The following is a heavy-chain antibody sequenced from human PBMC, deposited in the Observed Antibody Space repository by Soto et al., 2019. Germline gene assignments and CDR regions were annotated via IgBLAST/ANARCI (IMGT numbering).Heavy chain of an antibody. Sequence: PSETLSLTCTVSGGSISRSSYYWGWIRQPQGKGFEWIGSIYFSGSTFYNPSLKSRVTIFVDTFKNQFSLKLSFVTAADTVVYFFARRLYYDSSGFEGGGMDVWGQGTTVTVS. D-gene: IGHD3-22*01. CDR1: GGSISRSSYY. CDR2: IYFSGST. J-gene: IGHJ6*02. CDR3: ARRLYYDSSGFEGGGMDV. V-gene: IGHV4-39*01.